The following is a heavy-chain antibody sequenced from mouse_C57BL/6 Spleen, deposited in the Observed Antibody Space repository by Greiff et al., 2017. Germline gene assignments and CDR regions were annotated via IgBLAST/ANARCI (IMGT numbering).Heavy chain of an antibody. CDR3: ARSYSNYVDYAMDY. D-gene: IGHD2-5*01. Sequence: VQLQQPGAELVRPGSSVKLSCKASGYTFTSYWMHWVKQRPIQGLEWIGNIDPSDSETHYNQKFKDKATLTVDKSSSTAYMQLSSLTSEDSAVYYCARSYSNYVDYAMDYWGQETSVTVSS. V-gene: IGHV1-52*01. CDR2: IDPSDSET. CDR1: GYTFTSYW. J-gene: IGHJ4*01.